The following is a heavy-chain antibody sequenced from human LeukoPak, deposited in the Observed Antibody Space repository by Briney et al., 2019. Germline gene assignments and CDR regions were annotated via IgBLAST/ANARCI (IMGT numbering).Heavy chain of an antibody. J-gene: IGHJ4*02. Sequence: GRSLRLSCAASGFTFSSYAMHWVRQAPGKGLEWVAVISYDGSNKYYADSVKGRFTISRDNSKNTLDLQMNSLRAEDTAVYYGWTTVTSPYWGQGTLVTVSS. CDR3: WTTVTSPY. CDR1: GFTFSSYA. D-gene: IGHD4-17*01. CDR2: ISYDGSNK. V-gene: IGHV3-30-3*01.